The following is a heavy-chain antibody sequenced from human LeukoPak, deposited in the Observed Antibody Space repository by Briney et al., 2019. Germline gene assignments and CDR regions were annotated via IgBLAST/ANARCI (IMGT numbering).Heavy chain of an antibody. V-gene: IGHV4-4*02. D-gene: IGHD5-18*01. CDR3: ARTTEGGYTYGYFYYYYMDV. J-gene: IGHJ6*03. CDR1: GGSISSSNW. CDR2: IYHSGST. Sequence: PSETLSLTCAVSGGSISSSNWWSWIRQPPGKGLGWIGEIYHSGSTNYNPSLKSRVTISVDKSKTQFSLKLSSVTAADTAVYYCARTTEGGYTYGYFYYYYMDVWGKGTTVTISS.